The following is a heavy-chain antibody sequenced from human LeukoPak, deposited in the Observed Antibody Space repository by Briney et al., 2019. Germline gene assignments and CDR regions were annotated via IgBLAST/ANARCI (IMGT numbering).Heavy chain of an antibody. D-gene: IGHD2-8*02. CDR3: ARTGGTIDY. CDR2: IYYSGST. CDR1: GDSISSNSYY. Sequence: SETLSLTCTVSGDSISSNSYYWGWIRQPPGKGLEWIGSIYYSGSTYYNPSLKSRVTISVDTSKNQFSLKLNSVTAADTAVHYCARTGGTIDYWGQGTLVTVSS. J-gene: IGHJ4*02. V-gene: IGHV4-39*07.